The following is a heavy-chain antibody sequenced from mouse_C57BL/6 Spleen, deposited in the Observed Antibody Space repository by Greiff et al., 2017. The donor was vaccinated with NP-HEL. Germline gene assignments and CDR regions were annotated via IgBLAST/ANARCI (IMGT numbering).Heavy chain of an antibody. V-gene: IGHV1-54*01. CDR3: AREGYYYGSPDY. Sequence: VQLQQSGAELVRPGTSVKVSCKASGYAFTNYLIEWVKQRPGQGLEWIGVINPGSGGTNYNEKFKGKATLTADKSSSTAYMQLSSLTSEDSAVYFCAREGYYYGSPDYWGQGTTLTVSS. D-gene: IGHD1-1*01. CDR2: INPGSGGT. CDR1: GYAFTNYL. J-gene: IGHJ2*01.